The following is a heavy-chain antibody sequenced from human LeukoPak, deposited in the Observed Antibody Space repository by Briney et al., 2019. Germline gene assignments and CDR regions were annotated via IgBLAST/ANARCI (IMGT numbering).Heavy chain of an antibody. CDR2: THYTGNT. Sequence: SETLSLTCSVSGDSINYYYWNWIRQPPGKELEWIGYTHYTGNTKSNPSLKSRVTTSVDTSKSQFSLKLSSVTAADTAVYYCAGHHPRNTVDFWGQGTLVTVSS. D-gene: IGHD2-8*02. CDR1: GDSINYYY. J-gene: IGHJ4*02. CDR3: AGHHPRNTVDF. V-gene: IGHV4-59*08.